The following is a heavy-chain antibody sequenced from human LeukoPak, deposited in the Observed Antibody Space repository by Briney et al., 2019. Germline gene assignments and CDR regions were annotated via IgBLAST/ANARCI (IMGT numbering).Heavy chain of an antibody. J-gene: IGHJ5*02. D-gene: IGHD6-13*01. V-gene: IGHV3-30*18. CDR1: GFTFSSYT. Sequence: GGSLRLSCAASGFTFSSYTMHWVRQAPGKGPEWVTVISYDGSNKYYAGSVKGRFTISRDNSKSTLYLQMNSLRAEGTAVYYCAKDRSSWFNWFDPWGQGTLVTVSS. CDR3: AKDRSSWFNWFDP. CDR2: ISYDGSNK.